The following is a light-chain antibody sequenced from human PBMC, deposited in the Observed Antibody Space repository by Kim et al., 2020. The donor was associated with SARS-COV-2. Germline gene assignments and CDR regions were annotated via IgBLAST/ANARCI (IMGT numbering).Light chain of an antibody. V-gene: IGKV1-33*01. J-gene: IGKJ3*01. CDR1: QDINNY. Sequence: ASGGGRVTITCRASQDINNYLRWYQQKPGKAPKLLIAAASNLETGVPSRFSGSKSGTDFTFTISSLLPEDVGTYYCQQAATVPRTFGPGTKVDIK. CDR2: AAS. CDR3: QQAATVPRT.